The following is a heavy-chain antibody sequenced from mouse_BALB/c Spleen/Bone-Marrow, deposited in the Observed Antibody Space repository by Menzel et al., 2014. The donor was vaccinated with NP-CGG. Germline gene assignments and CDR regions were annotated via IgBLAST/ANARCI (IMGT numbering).Heavy chain of an antibody. CDR1: GYTFTSYW. V-gene: IGHV1S81*02. CDR3: TRYYSWYFDV. D-gene: IGHD1-1*01. Sequence: VQLQQSGAELVTPGASVKLSCKPSGYTFTSYWIHWVKQRPGQGLEWIGEINPVNGRNDYNEKFKNKATLTVDKSSSTAYMQLSSLTSEDSAVYYCTRYYSWYFDVWGAGTTVTVSS. J-gene: IGHJ1*01. CDR2: INPVNGRN.